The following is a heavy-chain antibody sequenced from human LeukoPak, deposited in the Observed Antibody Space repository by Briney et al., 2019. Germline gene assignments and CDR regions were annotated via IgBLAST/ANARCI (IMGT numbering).Heavy chain of an antibody. V-gene: IGHV4-59*08. Sequence: SETLSLTCTVSGGSISNSYWSWIRQPPGRGLEWIGDVSYSGTTHDNPSLKSRVIMSVATSKNHFSLQLSSVTAADTAVYFCARLGYYDILTGYQHDAFDIWGLGTAVTVSS. CDR2: VSYSGTT. D-gene: IGHD3-9*01. CDR1: GGSISNSY. J-gene: IGHJ3*02. CDR3: ARLGYYDILTGYQHDAFDI.